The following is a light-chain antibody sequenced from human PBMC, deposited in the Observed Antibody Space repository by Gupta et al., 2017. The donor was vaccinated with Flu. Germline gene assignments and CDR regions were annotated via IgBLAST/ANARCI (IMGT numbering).Light chain of an antibody. CDR3: KQGSMLS. Sequence: DIQLTQSPSPLSASLGDRVTITCRTSQSVDTYLNWYQHRAGEAPRLLIYNAINLQRGVPSRFSGSGFQTEFTLTISTLQPEDVATYYCKQGSMLSFGPGTKVELK. CDR2: NAI. V-gene: IGKV1-39*01. CDR1: QSVDTY. J-gene: IGKJ2*01.